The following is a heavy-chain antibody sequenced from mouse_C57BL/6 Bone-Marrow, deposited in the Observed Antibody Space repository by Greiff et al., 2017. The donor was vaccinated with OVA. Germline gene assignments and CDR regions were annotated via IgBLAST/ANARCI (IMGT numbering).Heavy chain of an antibody. CDR3: ARRLLRYPWYFDV. CDR2: IHPNSGST. V-gene: IGHV1-64*01. D-gene: IGHD1-1*01. J-gene: IGHJ1*03. Sequence: VQLQQPGAELVKPGASVKLSCKASGYTFTSYWMHWVKQRPGQGLEWIGMIHPNSGSTNYNEKFKSKATLTVDKSSSTAYMQLSSLTSEDSAVYYCARRLLRYPWYFDVWGTGTTVTVSS. CDR1: GYTFTSYW.